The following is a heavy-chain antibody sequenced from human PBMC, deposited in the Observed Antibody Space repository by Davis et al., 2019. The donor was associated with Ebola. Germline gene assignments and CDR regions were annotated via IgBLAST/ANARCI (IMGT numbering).Heavy chain of an antibody. CDR3: VAYNWHVPFNY. Sequence: GESLKISCAASGFTFSHYWMYWVRQTPAKGLVRVSRINGDGTDATNADSVKGRFTVSRDNAKNTLFLQMNSLRADDTAVYYCVAYNWHVPFNYWGQGSLVTVSS. CDR2: INGDGTDA. D-gene: IGHD1-20*01. J-gene: IGHJ4*02. V-gene: IGHV3-74*03. CDR1: GFTFSHYW.